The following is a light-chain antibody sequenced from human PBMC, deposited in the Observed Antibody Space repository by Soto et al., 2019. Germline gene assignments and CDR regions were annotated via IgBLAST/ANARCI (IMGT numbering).Light chain of an antibody. CDR1: QSVSTNY. CDR3: QQRSNWPPIT. V-gene: IGKV3-11*01. Sequence: IVLTQSPAALSLSTGERVTLYCGASQSVSTNYVAWYQQKPGLAPRLLIYGASTRATGIPARFSGSGSGTDFTLTISSLEPEDFAVYYCQQRSNWPPITFGQGTRLEI. CDR2: GAS. J-gene: IGKJ5*01.